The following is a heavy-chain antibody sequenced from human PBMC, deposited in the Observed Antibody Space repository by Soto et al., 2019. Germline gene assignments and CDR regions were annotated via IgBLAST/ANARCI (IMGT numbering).Heavy chain of an antibody. CDR2: ISYDGSNK. J-gene: IGHJ5*02. CDR3: ARVLNWFDP. Sequence: QVQLVESGGGVVQPGRSLRLSCAASGFTFSSYAMHWVRQAPGKGLEWVAVISYDGSNKYYADSVKGRFTISRDNSKNTLYLQMNSLRAEDTAVYYCARVLNWFDPWGQGTLVTVSS. CDR1: GFTFSSYA. D-gene: IGHD3-16*01. V-gene: IGHV3-30-3*01.